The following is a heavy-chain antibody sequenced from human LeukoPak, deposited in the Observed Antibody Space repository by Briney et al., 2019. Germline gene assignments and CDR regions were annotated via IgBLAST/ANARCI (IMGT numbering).Heavy chain of an antibody. CDR3: AKMVGGIVVGWFDP. CDR1: GFTFSSYW. D-gene: IGHD3-22*01. Sequence: GGSLRLSCAASGFTFSSYWMNWVRQAPGKGLVWVSRINGDGSSTNYADSVKGRFTISRDNSKNTLYLQMNSLRAEDTAVYYCAKMVGGIVVGWFDPWGQGTLVTVSS. CDR2: INGDGSST. V-gene: IGHV3-74*01. J-gene: IGHJ5*02.